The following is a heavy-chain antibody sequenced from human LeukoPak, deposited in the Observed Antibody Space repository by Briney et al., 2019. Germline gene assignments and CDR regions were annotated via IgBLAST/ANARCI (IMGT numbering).Heavy chain of an antibody. D-gene: IGHD3-22*01. CDR3: ARGPWGYYDSSGYYGTKYFQH. CDR2: INHSRST. V-gene: IGHV4-34*01. CDR1: GGSFSGYY. J-gene: IGHJ1*01. Sequence: PPETLSLTCAVYGGSFSGYYWSWIRQPPGKGLERIGEINHSRSTNYNPSLKSRVTISVDTSKNQFSLKLSSVTAADTAVYYCARGPWGYYDSSGYYGTKYFQHWGQGTLVTVSS.